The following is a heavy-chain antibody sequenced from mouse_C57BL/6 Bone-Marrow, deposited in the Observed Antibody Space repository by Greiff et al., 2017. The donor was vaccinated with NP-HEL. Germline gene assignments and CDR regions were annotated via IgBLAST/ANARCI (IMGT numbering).Heavy chain of an antibody. CDR3: AGSYRNWYFDI. V-gene: IGHV1-63*01. Sequence: VQRVESGAELVRPGTSVKMSCKASGYTFTNYWIGWAKQRPGHGLEWIGDIYPGGGYTNYNEKFKGKATLTADKSSSTAYMQFSSLTSEDSAIYYSAGSYRNWYFDIWGTGTTVTVSS. CDR2: IYPGGGYT. D-gene: IGHD2-12*01. CDR1: GYTFTNYW. J-gene: IGHJ1*03.